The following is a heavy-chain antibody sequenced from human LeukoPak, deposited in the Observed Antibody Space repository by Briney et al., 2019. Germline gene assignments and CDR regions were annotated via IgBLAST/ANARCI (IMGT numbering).Heavy chain of an antibody. J-gene: IGHJ4*02. CDR3: ARDIGELPFDY. V-gene: IGHV3-21*01. CDR1: GFTFSSYS. CDR2: ISSSSSYI. Sequence: PGGSLRLSCAASGFTFSSYSMNWVRQAPGKGLEWVSSISSSSSYIYYADPVKGRFTISRDNAKNSLYLQMNSLRAEDTAVYYCARDIGELPFDYWGQGTLVTVSS. D-gene: IGHD1-26*01.